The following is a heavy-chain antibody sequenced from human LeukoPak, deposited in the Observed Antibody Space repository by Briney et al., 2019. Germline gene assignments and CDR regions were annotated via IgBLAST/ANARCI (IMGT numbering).Heavy chain of an antibody. Sequence: GGSLRLSCAASGFTFSDYYMSWIRQAPGKGLEWVSYISSSGSTIYYADSVKGRFTISRDNAKNLLYLQMHSLRAEDTAVYYCARCRSYEQQLVQVYFDYWGQGTLVTVSS. CDR2: ISSSGSTI. D-gene: IGHD6-13*01. V-gene: IGHV3-11*01. CDR1: GFTFSDYY. J-gene: IGHJ4*02. CDR3: ARCRSYEQQLVQVYFDY.